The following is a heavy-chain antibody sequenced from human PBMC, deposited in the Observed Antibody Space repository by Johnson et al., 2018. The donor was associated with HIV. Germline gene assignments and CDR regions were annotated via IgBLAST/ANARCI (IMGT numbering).Heavy chain of an antibody. V-gene: IGHV3-7*01. CDR1: GFTVSSSY. J-gene: IGHJ3*01. CDR3: ARGREDS. Sequence: VQLVESGGGLVQPGGSLRLSCAASGFTVSSSYMSWVRQAPGKGLEWVANINEDGREKHYVDSVRGRFTISRDNGKNALSLQMNTLRADDTGVYFCARGREDSWGQGTMVTVSS. CDR2: INEDGREK. D-gene: IGHD1-26*01.